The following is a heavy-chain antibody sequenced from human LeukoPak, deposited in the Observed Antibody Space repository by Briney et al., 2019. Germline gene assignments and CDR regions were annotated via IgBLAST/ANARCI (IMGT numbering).Heavy chain of an antibody. CDR2: ISYNGSNR. V-gene: IGHV3-30*03. J-gene: IGHJ4*02. Sequence: GGSLRLSCAASGFTFSDYGMHWVRQAPGKGLEWVAVISYNGSNRYYADSVKGRFTISRDNSRITVYLQMNSLRAEATAVYYCASLTPTAAGTDYWGQGTLVTVSS. CDR1: GFTFSDYG. D-gene: IGHD6-13*01. CDR3: ASLTPTAAGTDY.